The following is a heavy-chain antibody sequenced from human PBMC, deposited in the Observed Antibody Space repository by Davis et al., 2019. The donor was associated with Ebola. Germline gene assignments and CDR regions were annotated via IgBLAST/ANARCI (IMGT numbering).Heavy chain of an antibody. D-gene: IGHD3-22*01. CDR2: INPSGGST. Sequence: AASVKVSCKASGYTFTSYYMHWVRQAPGQGLEWMGIINPSGGSTSYAQKFQGRVTMTRDTSTSTAYMELRSLRSDDTAVYYCARVYYYERFDPWGQGTLVTVSS. CDR1: GYTFTSYY. V-gene: IGHV1-46*01. J-gene: IGHJ5*02. CDR3: ARVYYYERFDP.